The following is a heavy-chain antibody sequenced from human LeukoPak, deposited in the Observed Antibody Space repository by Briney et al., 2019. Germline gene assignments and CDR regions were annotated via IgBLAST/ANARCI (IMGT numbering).Heavy chain of an antibody. CDR2: FSWNSGSI. J-gene: IGHJ3*02. D-gene: IGHD6-13*01. Sequence: GGSLRLSCAASGFTFDDYAMHWVRQAPGEGMEWVSGFSWNSGSIGYADSVKGRFTISRDNAKNSLYLQMNSLRAEDTPLYYCAESSSSLEEIAFDIWGQGTMVTVSS. CDR1: GFTFDDYA. CDR3: AESSSSLEEIAFDI. V-gene: IGHV3-9*01.